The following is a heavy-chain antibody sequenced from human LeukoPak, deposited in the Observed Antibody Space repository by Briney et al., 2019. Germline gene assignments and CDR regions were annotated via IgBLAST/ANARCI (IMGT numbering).Heavy chain of an antibody. Sequence: SVKVSCKASGGTFSSYAISWVRQAPGQGLEWMGGIIPIFGTANYAQKFQGRVTITADESTSTAYMELSSLRSEDTAVYYCARRIAARRRYWYFDLWGRGTLVTVSS. CDR2: IIPIFGTA. V-gene: IGHV1-69*13. D-gene: IGHD6-6*01. CDR3: ARRIAARRRYWYFDL. J-gene: IGHJ2*01. CDR1: GGTFSSYA.